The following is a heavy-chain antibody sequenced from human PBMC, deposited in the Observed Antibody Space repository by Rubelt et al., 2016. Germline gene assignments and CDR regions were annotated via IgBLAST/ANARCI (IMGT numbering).Heavy chain of an antibody. J-gene: IGHJ4*02. Sequence: EVQLLESGGGLVQPGGSLRLSCAASGFTFSSYAMGWVRQAPGKGLEWVSGISAGGGSTYCADSVEGRFTISRDNSKKTLYLQMDSLRAEDTAVYYCAKKTTVTLDYWGQGTLVTVSS. D-gene: IGHD4-17*01. CDR3: AKKTTVTLDY. CDR1: GFTFSSYA. CDR2: ISAGGGST. V-gene: IGHV3-23*01.